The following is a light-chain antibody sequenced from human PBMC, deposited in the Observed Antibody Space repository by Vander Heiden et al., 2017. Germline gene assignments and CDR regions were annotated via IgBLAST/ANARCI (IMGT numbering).Light chain of an antibody. CDR3: QQYNSYSYT. J-gene: IGKJ2*01. CDR1: QSTSSW. V-gene: IGKV1-5*01. Sequence: DIQMTQSPSTPPASVGVRVPIPCPARQSTSSWLAWYRQKPGKAPMLLNYDASSLESGGPSGFSGSGSWTEFTLTISSLQPDDFATYYCQQYNSYSYTFGQGTKLEIK. CDR2: DAS.